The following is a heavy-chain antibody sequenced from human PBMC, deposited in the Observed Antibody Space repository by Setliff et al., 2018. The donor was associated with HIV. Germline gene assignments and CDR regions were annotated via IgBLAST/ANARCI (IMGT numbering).Heavy chain of an antibody. Sequence: SETLSLTCSVSGGSISSGYYYWSWIRQHPGKGLEWIGYIYYSGSSYYNPSLKGRVTISVDTSKNQFSVKLSSVTAADTAVYYCARVLNPSDAFDIWGQGTMVTVSS. V-gene: IGHV4-31*03. CDR3: ARVLNPSDAFDI. J-gene: IGHJ3*02. CDR2: IYYSGSS. CDR1: GGSISSGYYY.